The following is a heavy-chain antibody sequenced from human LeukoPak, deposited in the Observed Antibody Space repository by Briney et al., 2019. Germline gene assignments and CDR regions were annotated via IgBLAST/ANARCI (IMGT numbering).Heavy chain of an antibody. CDR2: IYYSGST. J-gene: IGHJ6*03. V-gene: IGHV4-59*08. Sequence: SETLSLTCTASGGSISSYYWSWIRQPPGKGLEWIGYIYYSGSTNYNPSLKSRVTISVDTSKNQFSLKLSSVTAADTAVYYCARHAARGYSYGYHYYYYYYMDVWGKGTTVTVSS. CDR3: ARHAARGYSYGYHYYYYYYMDV. CDR1: GGSISSYY. D-gene: IGHD5-18*01.